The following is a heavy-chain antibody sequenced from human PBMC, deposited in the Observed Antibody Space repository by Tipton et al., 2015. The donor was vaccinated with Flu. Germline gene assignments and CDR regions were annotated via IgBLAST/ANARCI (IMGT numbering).Heavy chain of an antibody. V-gene: IGHV3-23*01. D-gene: IGHD6-13*01. J-gene: IGHJ4*02. CDR3: AKGGATAGIFDY. Sequence: AVSGFPFSNYAMSWVRQAPGKGLEWVSTITEDGDYTYYADSVKGRFPISRDNSKNTLYLQMSSLRAEDTAVYYCAKGGATAGIFDYWGQGTLVTVSS. CDR1: GFPFSNYA. CDR2: ITEDGDYT.